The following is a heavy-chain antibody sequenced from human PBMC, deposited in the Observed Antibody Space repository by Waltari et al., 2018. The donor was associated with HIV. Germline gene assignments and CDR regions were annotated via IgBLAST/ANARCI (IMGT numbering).Heavy chain of an antibody. V-gene: IGHV4-34*02. D-gene: IGHD3-10*01. CDR3: ARGQYGPGSREDY. CDR2: INHSGRT. Sequence: QVQLQQWGTGLLKPSETLSLTCAVQGGSSSNYYWSWIRQPPGTGLEWIAEINHSGRTNYNPSLKSRLTISVDTSKTQFSVKLTAVTAADTAVYFCARGQYGPGSREDYCGQGTLVIVAS. J-gene: IGHJ4*02. CDR1: GGSSSNYY.